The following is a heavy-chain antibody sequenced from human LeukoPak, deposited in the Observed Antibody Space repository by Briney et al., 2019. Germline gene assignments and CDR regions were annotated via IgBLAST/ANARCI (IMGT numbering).Heavy chain of an antibody. D-gene: IGHD4-17*01. V-gene: IGHV1-18*01. Sequence: ASVKVSCKASGYTFTSYGISWVRQAPGQGLEWMGWISAYNGNTNYAQKLQGRVTMTTDTSTSTAHMELRSLRSDDTAVYYCAGFSTVTYQSGFDYWGQGTLVTVSS. CDR2: ISAYNGNT. CDR3: AGFSTVTYQSGFDY. CDR1: GYTFTSYG. J-gene: IGHJ4*02.